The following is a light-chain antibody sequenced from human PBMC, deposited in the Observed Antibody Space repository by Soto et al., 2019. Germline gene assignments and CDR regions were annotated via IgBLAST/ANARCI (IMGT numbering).Light chain of an antibody. V-gene: IGKV3-20*01. Sequence: EIVLTQSPGTLSLSPGERATLSCRASQSVSSSYLAWYQQKPGPAPTLLISGASSRATGIPASLSRSTPGTDFTLPLIRPEPEDSAVFYCQQFGSWPITFGQVTRLEIK. CDR3: QQFGSWPIT. J-gene: IGKJ5*01. CDR1: QSVSSSY. CDR2: GAS.